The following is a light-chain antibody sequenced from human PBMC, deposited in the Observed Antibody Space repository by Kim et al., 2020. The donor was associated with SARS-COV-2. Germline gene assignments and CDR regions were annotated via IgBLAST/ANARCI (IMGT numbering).Light chain of an antibody. CDR1: SSNIVTNG. CDR2: NDD. J-gene: IGLJ3*02. CDR3: ATWDNGLKGWV. V-gene: IGLV1-44*01. Sequence: SVLTQPPSVSGTPGQRVTVSCSGGSSNIVTNGVNWYQQVPGTAPKLLIYNDDRRPSRVPDRVSGSKSGTSASLAIGGLQSEDEAHYYCATWDNGLKGWVFGGGTQVTVL.